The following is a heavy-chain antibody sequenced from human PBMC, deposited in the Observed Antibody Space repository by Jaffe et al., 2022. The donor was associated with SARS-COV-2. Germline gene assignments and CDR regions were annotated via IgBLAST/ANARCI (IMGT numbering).Heavy chain of an antibody. D-gene: IGHD2-15*01. J-gene: IGHJ6*03. CDR3: ARVSGSYYYYYMDV. Sequence: QVQLQESGPGLVKPSETLSLTCTVSGASISSYYWSWIRQPPGKGLEWIGYIYYSGSTNYNPSLGSRLTVSLDTSKNQFSLKLSSVTAADTAMYYCARVSGSYYYYYMDVWGEGTTVTVSS. CDR1: GASISSYY. CDR2: IYYSGST. V-gene: IGHV4-59*01.